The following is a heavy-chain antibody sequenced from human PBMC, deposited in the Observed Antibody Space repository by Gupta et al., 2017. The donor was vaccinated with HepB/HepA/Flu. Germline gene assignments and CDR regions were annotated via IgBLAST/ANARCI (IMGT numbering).Heavy chain of an antibody. V-gene: IGHV6-1*01. D-gene: IGHD6-19*01. Sequence: QVQLQQSGPGLVKPSQTLSLTCAIPGARVSINSAAWNWFRQSPSRGLEWLGRTYYRSKWYNDYAVSVKSRITINPDTSKNQFSLQLNSVTPEDTAVYYCARDSIAVAGTYYYYGMDVWGQGTTVTVSS. CDR1: GARVSINSAA. CDR3: ARDSIAVAGTYYYYGMDV. CDR2: TYYRSKWYN. J-gene: IGHJ6*02.